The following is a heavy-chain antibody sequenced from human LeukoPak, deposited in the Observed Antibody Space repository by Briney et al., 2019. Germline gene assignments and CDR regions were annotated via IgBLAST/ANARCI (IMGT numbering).Heavy chain of an antibody. CDR3: ARHEAIFGVVIAAFDI. Sequence: SSETLSLTCAVYGGSFSGYYWSWIRQPPGKGLEWIGEINHSGSTNYNPSLKSRVTISVDTSKNQFSLKLSSVTAADTAVYYCARHEAIFGVVIAAFDIWGQGTMVTVSS. CDR2: INHSGST. CDR1: GGSFSGYY. V-gene: IGHV4-34*01. J-gene: IGHJ3*02. D-gene: IGHD3-3*01.